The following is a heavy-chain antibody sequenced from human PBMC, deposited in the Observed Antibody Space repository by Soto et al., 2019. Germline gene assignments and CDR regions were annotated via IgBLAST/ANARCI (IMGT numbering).Heavy chain of an antibody. Sequence: ESGGGVVQPGRSLRISCAASEFTFSRHGMHWVRQAPGKGLQWVGVIWSDGSNEVYADSVKGRFIISRDNSKNILYLQMNSLRAEDTAVYYCARERTFGDNKHNYMDVWGTGITVTVSS. J-gene: IGHJ6*03. V-gene: IGHV3-33*01. CDR2: IWSDGSNE. D-gene: IGHD3-10*01. CDR3: ARERTFGDNKHNYMDV. CDR1: EFTFSRHG.